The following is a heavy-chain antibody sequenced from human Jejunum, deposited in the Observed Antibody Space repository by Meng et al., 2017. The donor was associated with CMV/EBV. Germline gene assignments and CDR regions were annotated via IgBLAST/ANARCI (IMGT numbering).Heavy chain of an antibody. V-gene: IGHV1-46*01. CDR2: IHPGGGST. CDR3: ARDLASRTYDDFWSGFNGMDV. D-gene: IGHD3-3*01. CDR1: YF. J-gene: IGHJ6*02. Sequence: YFVPSARAAPGPGLEWMGIIHPGGGSTSYPQNFRGRVTMTRDTSTSTVYMELSSLRSEDTAVYYCARDLASRTYDDFWSGFNGMDVWGQGTTVTVSS.